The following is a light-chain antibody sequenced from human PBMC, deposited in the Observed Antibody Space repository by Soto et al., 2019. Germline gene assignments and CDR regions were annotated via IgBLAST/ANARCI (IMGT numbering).Light chain of an antibody. CDR2: KAI. Sequence: DIQMTQSPSTLSASVGHRVTITCRASQSITTWLAWYQQKPGKAPKLLIYKAINLQSGVPSRFSGSGSGTEFTLTISSLQPDDFGTYYCQRYNDYQYVFGQGTKLDMK. J-gene: IGKJ2*01. CDR3: QRYNDYQYV. V-gene: IGKV1-5*03. CDR1: QSITTW.